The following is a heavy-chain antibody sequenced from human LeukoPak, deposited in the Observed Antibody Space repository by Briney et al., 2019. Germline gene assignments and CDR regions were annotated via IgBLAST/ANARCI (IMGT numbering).Heavy chain of an antibody. D-gene: IGHD5-24*01. V-gene: IGHV4-4*02. CDR1: GVAISSTNW. CDR2: IYRSGSA. J-gene: IGHJ4*02. Sequence: SETLSLTCAVSGVAISSTNWWSWVRQPLGKGLEWIGEIYRSGSANYNPSLKGRVTASMDKSNNQFSLTLISVTAADTAVYYCARNPRDGYTFDYWGQGTLVTVSS. CDR3: ARNPRDGYTFDY.